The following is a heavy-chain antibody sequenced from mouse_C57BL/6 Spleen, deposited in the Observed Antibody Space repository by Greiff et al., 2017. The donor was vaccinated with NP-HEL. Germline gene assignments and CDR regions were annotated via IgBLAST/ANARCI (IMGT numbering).Heavy chain of an antibody. CDR3: ARNGDYEYYFDY. V-gene: IGHV1-76*01. Sequence: VQLQQSGAELVRPGASVKLSCKASGYTFTDYYINWVKQRPGQGLEWIARIYPGSGNTYYNEKFKGKATLTAEKSSSTAYMQLSSLTSEDSAVYFCARNGDYEYYFDYWGQGTTLTVSS. CDR1: GYTFTDYY. J-gene: IGHJ2*01. D-gene: IGHD2-4*01. CDR2: IYPGSGNT.